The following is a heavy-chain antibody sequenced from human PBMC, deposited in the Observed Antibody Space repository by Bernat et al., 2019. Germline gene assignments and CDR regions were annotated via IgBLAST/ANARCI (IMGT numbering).Heavy chain of an antibody. V-gene: IGHV3-48*03. D-gene: IGHD2-15*01. CDR1: GFTFSSYD. J-gene: IGHJ2*01. CDR3: ERDHHGGKLGPDWYFDL. CDR2: ISSSGSTI. Sequence: EVQLVESGGGLVQPGGSLRLSCAASGFTFSSYDMNWVRQAPGKGLEWVSYISSSGSTIYYADSVKGRFTISRDNAKNSLYLQMNRLRAEDTAVYYFERDHHGGKLGPDWYFDLWGRGTLVTVSS.